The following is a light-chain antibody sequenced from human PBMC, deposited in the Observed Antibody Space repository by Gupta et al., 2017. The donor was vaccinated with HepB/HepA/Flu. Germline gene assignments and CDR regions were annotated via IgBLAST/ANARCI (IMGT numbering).Light chain of an antibody. Sequence: EIVLTQSPGTLSLSPGERATLSCRASQNVRRNLAWYQQKPGQPPRLLMYVASTRASTVPARFSGTGSGTDFTLTISSLQSEDFGVYFCQQENDWPLSFGGGTKVEIK. CDR3: QQENDWPLS. V-gene: IGKV3-15*01. CDR1: QNVRRN. CDR2: VAS. J-gene: IGKJ4*01.